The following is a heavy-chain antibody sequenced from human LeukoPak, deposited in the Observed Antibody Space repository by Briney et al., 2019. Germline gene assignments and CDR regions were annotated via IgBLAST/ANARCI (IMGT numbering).Heavy chain of an antibody. J-gene: IGHJ4*02. CDR3: ARDGRGSNGDSPPYFDY. D-gene: IGHD4-17*01. CDR2: IYSGGST. V-gene: IGHV3-53*01. CDR1: GFTVSSNY. Sequence: GGSLRLSCAASGFTVSSNYMSWVRQAPGKGLEWVSVIYSGGSTYYADSVKGRFTISRDNSKNTLYLQMNSLRAEDTAVYYCARDGRGSNGDSPPYFDYWGQGTLVTVSS.